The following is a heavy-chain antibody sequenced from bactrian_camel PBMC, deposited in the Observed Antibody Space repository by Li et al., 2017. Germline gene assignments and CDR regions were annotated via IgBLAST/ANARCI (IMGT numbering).Heavy chain of an antibody. D-gene: IGHD3*01. J-gene: IGHJ7*01. Sequence: VQLVESGGGSVQAGGSLRLSCAASGVTGNRYCMHWFRQVPGKEREGVARIEASGSTWHAASVKGRFTISQDNAKNTVYLQMNSLKSEDTAIYYCAAGRSLGLWRGAARYAMDSWGKGTQVTVS. CDR1: GVTGNRYC. CDR2: IEASGST. V-gene: IGHV3S9*01.